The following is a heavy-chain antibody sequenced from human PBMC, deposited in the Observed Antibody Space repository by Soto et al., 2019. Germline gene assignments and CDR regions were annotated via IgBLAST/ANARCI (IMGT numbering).Heavy chain of an antibody. Sequence: EVQLLESGGGLVQPGASLRLSCAASGFTFSSYAMSWVRQAPGKGLEWVSAISGSGGSTYYADSVKGRFTISRDNSKNTLYLQMNSLRAEDTAVYYCAKDRVVYYDSSGYPYWYFDLWGRGTLVTVSS. D-gene: IGHD3-22*01. V-gene: IGHV3-23*01. J-gene: IGHJ2*01. CDR1: GFTFSSYA. CDR3: AKDRVVYYDSSGYPYWYFDL. CDR2: ISGSGGST.